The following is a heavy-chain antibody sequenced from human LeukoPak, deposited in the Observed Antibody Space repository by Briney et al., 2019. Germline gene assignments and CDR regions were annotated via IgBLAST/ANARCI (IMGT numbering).Heavy chain of an antibody. D-gene: IGHD2-2*01. V-gene: IGHV1-3*01. CDR1: GYTFTSYA. CDR2: INAGNGNT. J-gene: IGHJ4*02. CDR3: ARSGGTSSPIDY. Sequence: ASVTVSCTASGYTFTSYAMHWVRQAPGQRLEWMGWINAGNGNTKYSQKFQGRVTITRDTSASTAYMELSSLRSEDTAVYYCARSGGTSSPIDYWGQETLVTVSS.